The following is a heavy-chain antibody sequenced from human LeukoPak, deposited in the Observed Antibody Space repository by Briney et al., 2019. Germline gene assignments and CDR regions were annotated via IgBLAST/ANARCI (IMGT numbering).Heavy chain of an antibody. Sequence: GGSLRLSCAASGFTFSSYAMSWVRQAPGKGLEWVSAISGSGGSTYYADSVKGRFTISRDNSKNTLYLQMNNLRAEDTAVYYCAKDGTGDTTGWSNYFDYWGQGTLVTVSS. V-gene: IGHV3-23*01. CDR2: ISGSGGST. D-gene: IGHD6-19*01. J-gene: IGHJ4*02. CDR1: GFTFSSYA. CDR3: AKDGTGDTTGWSNYFDY.